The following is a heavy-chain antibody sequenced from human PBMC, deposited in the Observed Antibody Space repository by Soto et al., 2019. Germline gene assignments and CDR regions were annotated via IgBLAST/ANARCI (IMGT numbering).Heavy chain of an antibody. V-gene: IGHV3-33*01. CDR3: AREDWGYCSGGSCPNGMDV. Sequence: GGSLRLSCAASGFTFSSYGMHWVRQAPGKGLEWVAVIWYDGSNKYYADSVKGRFTISRDNSKNTLYLQMNGLRAEDTAVYYCAREDWGYCSGGSCPNGMDVWGQGTTVTVSS. J-gene: IGHJ6*02. CDR2: IWYDGSNK. D-gene: IGHD2-15*01. CDR1: GFTFSSYG.